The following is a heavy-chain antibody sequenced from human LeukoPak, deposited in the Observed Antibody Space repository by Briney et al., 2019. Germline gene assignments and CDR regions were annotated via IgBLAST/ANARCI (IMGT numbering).Heavy chain of an antibody. Sequence: SETLSLTCAVYGGSFSGYYWNWIRQAPGKGLEWIGEINHSGSTRYNPSLKSRLTMSVDTSRNQFSLNLDSVTAADTAVYYCARLKKERFGELFSRLTSTPRYYFDYWGQGTLVTVSS. CDR2: INHSGST. CDR1: GGSFSGYY. J-gene: IGHJ4*02. CDR3: ARLKKERFGELFSRLTSTPRYYFDY. D-gene: IGHD3-10*01. V-gene: IGHV4-34*01.